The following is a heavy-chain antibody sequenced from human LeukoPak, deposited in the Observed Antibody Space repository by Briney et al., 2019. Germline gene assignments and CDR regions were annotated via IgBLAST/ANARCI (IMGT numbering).Heavy chain of an antibody. V-gene: IGHV3-33*01. CDR3: ARELYYDSSGYPYYYYGMDV. CDR2: IWYDGSNK. D-gene: IGHD3-22*01. Sequence: AGGSLRLSCAASGFTFSSYGMHWVRQAPGKGLEWVAFIWYDGSNKYYADSLKGRFTISRDNSKNTLYLQMNSLRAEDTAVYYCARELYYDSSGYPYYYYGMDVWGQGTTVTVSS. J-gene: IGHJ6*02. CDR1: GFTFSSYG.